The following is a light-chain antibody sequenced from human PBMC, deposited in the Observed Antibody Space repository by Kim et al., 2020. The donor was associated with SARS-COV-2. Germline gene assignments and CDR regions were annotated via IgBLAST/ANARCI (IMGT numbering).Light chain of an antibody. J-gene: IGKJ4*01. CDR2: DAS. V-gene: IGKV3-11*01. CDR3: QQRNNWLT. Sequence: EIVLTQSPATLSLSPGERATLSCRASQSVNTFVAWYRQRPGQAPTLLIFDASNRATNIPARFSGSGSGTDFTLTISSLEPEDFAVYYCQQRNNWLTFGGGTTVDIK. CDR1: QSVNTF.